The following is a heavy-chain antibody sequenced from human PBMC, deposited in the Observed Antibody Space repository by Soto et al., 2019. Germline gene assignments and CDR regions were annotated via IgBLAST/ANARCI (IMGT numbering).Heavy chain of an antibody. Sequence: GGSLRLSCVASGFTFSSYAMHWVRQAPGKGLEWVALISYDGSNKYYIDSVKGRFTISRDNSKNTLYLQMNSLRVEDTAVYYCADRAPFSYWGQGTLVTVSS. CDR2: ISYDGSNK. CDR3: ADRAPFSY. CDR1: GFTFSSYA. V-gene: IGHV3-30-3*01. J-gene: IGHJ4*02. D-gene: IGHD3-3*01.